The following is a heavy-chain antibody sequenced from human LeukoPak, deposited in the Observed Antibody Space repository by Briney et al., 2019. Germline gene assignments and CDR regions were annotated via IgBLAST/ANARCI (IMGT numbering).Heavy chain of an antibody. CDR3: ARDRDMELRGYYGMDV. D-gene: IGHD1-7*01. CDR2: INAGNGNT. J-gene: IGHJ6*02. V-gene: IGHV1-3*01. Sequence: ASVKVSCKASGYIFTSYAMHWVRQAPGQRLEWMGWINAGNGNTKYSQKFQGRVTITRDTSANTAYMELSSLRSEDTAVYYCARDRDMELRGYYGMDVWGQGTTVTVSS. CDR1: GYIFTSYA.